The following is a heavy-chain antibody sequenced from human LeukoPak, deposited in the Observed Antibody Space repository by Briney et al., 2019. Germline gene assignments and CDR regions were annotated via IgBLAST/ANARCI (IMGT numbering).Heavy chain of an antibody. D-gene: IGHD5-18*01. CDR3: ARVRYGYGYEVDY. CDR2: IMPLFGTA. CDR1: GGTFSRND. Sequence: ASVKVSCKASGGTFSRNDISWVRQAPGQGLEWMGGIMPLFGTAKNEQKFQGRVTITADKSTSTAYMELSSLRSEDTAVYYCARVRYGYGYEVDYWGQGTLVTVSS. J-gene: IGHJ4*02. V-gene: IGHV1-69*06.